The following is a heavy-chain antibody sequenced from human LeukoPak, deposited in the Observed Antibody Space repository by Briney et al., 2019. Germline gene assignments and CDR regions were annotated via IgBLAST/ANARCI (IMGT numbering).Heavy chain of an antibody. Sequence: GESLKISCKGSGYSFTSYWIGWVRQMPGKGLKWMGIIYPGDSDARYSPSFQGQVTISADKSISTAYLQWSSLKASDTAMYYCARRRDLYSVSCYPFDYWGQGTLVTVSS. CDR2: IYPGDSDA. CDR3: ARRRDLYSVSCYPFDY. J-gene: IGHJ4*02. D-gene: IGHD1-26*01. V-gene: IGHV5-51*01. CDR1: GYSFTSYW.